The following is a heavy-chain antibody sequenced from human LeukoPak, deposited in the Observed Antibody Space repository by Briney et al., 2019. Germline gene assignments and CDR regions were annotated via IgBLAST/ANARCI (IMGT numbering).Heavy chain of an antibody. CDR3: ARGRRSCYQLDY. J-gene: IGHJ4*02. V-gene: IGHV3-74*01. Sequence: SLRFSCAAYGFTFNRYWMHWVRQAPGKGLVWVSSINSDGSSTSYADSVKRRFTISRDNSKNTLYLQMNSLRAEDTAVYYCARGRRSCYQLDYWGQGTLVTVSS. CDR2: INSDGSST. D-gene: IGHD3-10*01. CDR1: GFTFNRYW.